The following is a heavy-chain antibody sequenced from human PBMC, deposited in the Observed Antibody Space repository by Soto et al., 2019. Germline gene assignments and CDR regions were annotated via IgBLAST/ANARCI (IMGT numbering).Heavy chain of an antibody. V-gene: IGHV1-69*02. CDR3: ATSYGSGSQAFDY. CDR2: TNPVLSMS. CDR1: GDTFNFYT. Sequence: QVHLVQSGAELKKPESSVRVSCKASGDTFNFYTINWVRQAPGLGLEWMGRTNPVLSMSNSALKFQGRLSISADKSTSTAYMDLRGLRSDDTAVYYCATSYGSGSQAFDYWGQGALVTVSS. D-gene: IGHD3-10*01. J-gene: IGHJ4*02.